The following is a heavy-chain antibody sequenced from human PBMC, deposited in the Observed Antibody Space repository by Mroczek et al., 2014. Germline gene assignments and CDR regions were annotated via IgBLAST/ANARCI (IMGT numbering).Heavy chain of an antibody. CDR2: INHSGST. CDR3: ARGATVTTTRPFDY. J-gene: IGHJ4*02. Sequence: QVQLQESGAGLLKPSETLSLTCAVYGGSFSGYYWSWIRQPPGKGLEWIGEINHSGSTNYNPSLKSRVTISVDTSKNQFSLKLSSVTAADTAVYYCARGATVTTTRPFDYWGQGTLVTVSS. V-gene: IGHV4-34*01. D-gene: IGHD4-17*01. CDR1: GGSFSGYY.